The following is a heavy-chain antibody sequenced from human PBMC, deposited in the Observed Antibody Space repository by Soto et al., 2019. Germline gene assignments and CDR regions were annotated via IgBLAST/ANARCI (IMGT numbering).Heavy chain of an antibody. Sequence: QVHLVESGGGVVQPGGSLRLSCAASGFSFSNFGMHWVRQAPGKGLEWVTVISSDGRYKYYADSVKGRFTISRDNSKNTLYLQVNSLRAEDTAVYYCAKAIEQGLVWYLDLWGRGTLVTVSS. V-gene: IGHV3-30*18. D-gene: IGHD6-19*01. CDR3: AKAIEQGLVWYLDL. CDR1: GFSFSNFG. J-gene: IGHJ2*01. CDR2: ISSDGRYK.